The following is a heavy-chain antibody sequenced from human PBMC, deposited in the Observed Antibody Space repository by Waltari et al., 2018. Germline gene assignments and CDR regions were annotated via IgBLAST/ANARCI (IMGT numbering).Heavy chain of an antibody. J-gene: IGHJ4*02. CDR2: IYQSEST. CDR3: ARGDSSGYFDY. D-gene: IGHD3-22*01. V-gene: IGHV4-4*02. Sequence: VRQRPGKGLEWIGEIYQSESTNYNPSLKSRVTISIDKSKNQFSLRLSSVTAADTAVYYCARGDSSGYFDYWGQGTLVTVSS.